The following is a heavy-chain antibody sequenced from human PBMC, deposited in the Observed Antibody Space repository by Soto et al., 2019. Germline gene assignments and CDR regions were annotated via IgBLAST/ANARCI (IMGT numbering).Heavy chain of an antibody. CDR3: ARPGYSNYGPGVDV. V-gene: IGHV3-74*01. J-gene: IGHJ6*02. CDR2: IDSDGSTT. D-gene: IGHD4-4*01. CDR1: GFTFSVYW. Sequence: EVQLVESGGGSVQPGGSLRLSCGASGFTFSVYWMHWVRQAPGKGLVWVSRIDSDGSTTSYADSVKGRFTISRDNAKSTLYLQMNSLRAEDTAVYYCARPGYSNYGPGVDVWGQGTTVTVSS.